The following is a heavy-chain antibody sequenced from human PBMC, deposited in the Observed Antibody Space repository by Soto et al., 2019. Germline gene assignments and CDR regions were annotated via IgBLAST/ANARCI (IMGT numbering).Heavy chain of an antibody. CDR3: ARDPLPRYSSSWLSWFDP. D-gene: IGHD6-13*01. CDR1: GFTFSSYP. CDR2: ISYDGSNK. Sequence: HPGVSLRLSCAASGFTFSSYPMHWVRQAPGKGLEWVAVISYDGSNKYYADAVKGRFTISRDNSKNTLYLQMNSLRAEDTAVYYCARDPLPRYSSSWLSWFDPWGQGTLVTVSS. J-gene: IGHJ5*02. V-gene: IGHV3-30-3*01.